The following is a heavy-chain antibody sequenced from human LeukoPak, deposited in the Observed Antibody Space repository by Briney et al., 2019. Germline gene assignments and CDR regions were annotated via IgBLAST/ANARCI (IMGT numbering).Heavy chain of an antibody. D-gene: IGHD3-22*01. Sequence: ASVKVSCKASGYTFTSYGISWVRQAPGQGLEWMGWISAYNGNTNYAQKLQGRVTMTTDTSTSTAYMELRSLRSDDTAVYYCAKDDATYYYDSSGLTTAHFDYWGQGTLVTVSS. CDR1: GYTFTSYG. V-gene: IGHV1-18*01. CDR3: AKDDATYYYDSSGLTTAHFDY. CDR2: ISAYNGNT. J-gene: IGHJ4*02.